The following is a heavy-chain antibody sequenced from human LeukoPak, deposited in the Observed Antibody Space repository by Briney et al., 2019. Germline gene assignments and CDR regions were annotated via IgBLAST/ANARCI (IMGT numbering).Heavy chain of an antibody. Sequence: GGSLRLSCTTSGFTFSDYAVSWVRQAPGKGLEWIGFIRNKANGGTTEYAASVKGRFTISGDDSKTIAHLQMSSLKTEDTAVYSSGWASGAFDIWGQGTMVTVSS. V-gene: IGHV3-49*04. CDR1: GFTFSDYA. J-gene: IGHJ3*02. CDR3: GWASGAFDI. CDR2: IRNKANGGTT. D-gene: IGHD3-22*01.